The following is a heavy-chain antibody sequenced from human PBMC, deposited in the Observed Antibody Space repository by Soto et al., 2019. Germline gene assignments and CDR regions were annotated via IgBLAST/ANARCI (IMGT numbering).Heavy chain of an antibody. CDR1: GFTFSSYE. Sequence: GGSLRLSCAASGFTFSSYEMNWVRQAPGKGLEWVANIKQDGSEKYYVDSVKGRFTISRDNAKNSLYLQMNSLRAEDTAVYYCARTYYYDSSGYFFIGYFDYWGQGTLVTVSS. D-gene: IGHD3-22*01. CDR3: ARTYYYDSSGYFFIGYFDY. J-gene: IGHJ4*02. V-gene: IGHV3-7*01. CDR2: IKQDGSEK.